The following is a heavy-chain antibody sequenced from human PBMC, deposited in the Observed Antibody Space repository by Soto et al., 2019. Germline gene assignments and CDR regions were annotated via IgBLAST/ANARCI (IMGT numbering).Heavy chain of an antibody. CDR2: ITAGNDNT. V-gene: IGHV1-3*01. CDR1: GYTFISYS. D-gene: IGHD5-18*01. J-gene: IGHJ6*02. Sequence: QVQLVQSGAQVKTPGASVKVSCKASGYTFISYSIHWVRQAPGQSPEWMGWITAGNDNTYFSQNFQGRVTITRDTSANTVYVEVTSIRSKDTAVYYCARGRGYSVGSHGVDVWGQGTTVIVSS. CDR3: ARGRGYSVGSHGVDV.